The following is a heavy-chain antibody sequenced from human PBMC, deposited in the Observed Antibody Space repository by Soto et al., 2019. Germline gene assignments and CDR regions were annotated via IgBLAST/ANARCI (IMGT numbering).Heavy chain of an antibody. Sequence: SETLSLTCTVSGVSITSHYWTWIRQPPGKGLEWIGNIHYSGSTNYSPSLKSRVIISVDTSENQSSLKLSSVTTADTAVYYCTGAGAGHPFHYWGHGALLTVS. J-gene: IGHJ4*01. V-gene: IGHV4-59*11. CDR3: TGAGAGHPFHY. D-gene: IGHD6-13*01. CDR2: IHYSGST. CDR1: GVSITSHY.